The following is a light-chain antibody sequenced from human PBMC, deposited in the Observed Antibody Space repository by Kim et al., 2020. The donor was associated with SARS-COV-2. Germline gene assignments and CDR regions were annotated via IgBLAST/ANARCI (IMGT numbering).Light chain of an antibody. V-gene: IGLV3-21*04. J-gene: IGLJ3*02. CDR1: NVGSNS. Sequence: SYELTQPSSVSVAPGQTATFTCGGDNVGSNSVHWYQQKPGQAPVLVISSDTDRPSGIPERFSGSTSGNTAALTIDRVAAGDEADYYCLVWDDVSDHWVFGAGTQLTVL. CDR3: LVWDDVSDHWV. CDR2: SDT.